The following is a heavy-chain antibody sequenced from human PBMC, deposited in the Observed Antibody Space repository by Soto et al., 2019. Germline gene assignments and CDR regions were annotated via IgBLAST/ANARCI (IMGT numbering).Heavy chain of an antibody. V-gene: IGHV4-59*01. D-gene: IGHD3-16*01. CDR1: VGSISSYY. CDR3: AREWGYGMDV. CDR2: IYYSGST. J-gene: IGHJ6*02. Sequence: KPSETLSLTCTVSVGSISSYYWSWIRQPPGKGLEWIGYIYYSGSTNYNPSLKSRVTISVDTSKNQFSLKLSSVTAADTAVYYCAREWGYGMDVWGQGTTVTVSS.